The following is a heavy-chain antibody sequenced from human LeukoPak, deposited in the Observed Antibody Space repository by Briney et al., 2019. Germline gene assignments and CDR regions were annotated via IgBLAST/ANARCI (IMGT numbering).Heavy chain of an antibody. Sequence: SETLSLTCAVYGGSFSGYYWSWIRRPPGKGLEWIGEINHSGSTNYNPSLKSRVTISVDTSKNQFSPKLSSVTAADTAVYYCARGVRVNDFWSGYSRDYFDYWGQGTLVTVSS. D-gene: IGHD3-3*01. CDR1: GGSFSGYY. CDR2: INHSGST. CDR3: ARGVRVNDFWSGYSRDYFDY. J-gene: IGHJ4*02. V-gene: IGHV4-34*01.